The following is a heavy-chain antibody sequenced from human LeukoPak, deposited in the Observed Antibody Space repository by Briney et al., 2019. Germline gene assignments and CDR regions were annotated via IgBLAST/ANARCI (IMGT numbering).Heavy chain of an antibody. D-gene: IGHD7-27*01. J-gene: IGHJ4*02. CDR1: GGSFSTYY. Sequence: SETLSLTCAVSGGSFSTYYWSLIRQPPGKGLEWVGEINHSGSTKYNPSLKSRVTISIDTSKNQFSLKLSSVTAADTAVYYCAILPTGESIDYWGQGTLVTVSS. CDR2: INHSGST. V-gene: IGHV4-34*01. CDR3: AILPTGESIDY.